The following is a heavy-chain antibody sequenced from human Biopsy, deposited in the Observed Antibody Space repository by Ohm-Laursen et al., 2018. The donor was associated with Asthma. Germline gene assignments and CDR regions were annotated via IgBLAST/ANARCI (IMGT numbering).Heavy chain of an antibody. J-gene: IGHJ4*02. CDR2: ITGSGGFK. V-gene: IGHV3-23*01. Sequence: SLRLSCAASGFTFSNYVMSWVRQAPGKGLEWVASITGSGGFKYYADSVKGRFTISSNKSENTLYLQMNSLRAEDTAVYLCARDPPEMLYSSSWYGCSDYWGQGTLVTVSS. CDR3: ARDPPEMLYSSSWYGCSDY. D-gene: IGHD6-13*01. CDR1: GFTFSNYV.